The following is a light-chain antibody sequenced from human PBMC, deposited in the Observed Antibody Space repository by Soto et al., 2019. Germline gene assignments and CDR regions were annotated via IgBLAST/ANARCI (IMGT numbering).Light chain of an antibody. CDR1: QSVLYSSNNKNY. V-gene: IGKV4-1*01. J-gene: IGKJ4*01. CDR2: WAS. Sequence: DIVMTQSPDSLAMSLGERATINCKSSQSVLYSSNNKNYLAWYQQKPGQPPRLLIYWASTRESGVPDRFSGSGSGTDFTLTISSLQAEDVAVYYCQQYYSTPLTFGGGTTVEIK. CDR3: QQYYSTPLT.